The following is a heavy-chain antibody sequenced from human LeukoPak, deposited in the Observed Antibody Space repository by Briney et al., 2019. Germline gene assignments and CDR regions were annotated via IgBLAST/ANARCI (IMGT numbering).Heavy chain of an antibody. CDR3: ASQHCSSTTCCTDAFDI. CDR2: IKQDGNEK. CDR1: GFTFSRYW. V-gene: IGHV3-7*01. Sequence: GGSLRLSCAASGFTFSRYWMSWVRQTPGKGLEWVANIKQDGNEKYYVDSVKGRFAISRDNAKNSLYLQMNSLRAEDTAVYYCASQHCSSTTCCTDAFDIWGQGTMVTVSS. D-gene: IGHD2-2*02. J-gene: IGHJ3*02.